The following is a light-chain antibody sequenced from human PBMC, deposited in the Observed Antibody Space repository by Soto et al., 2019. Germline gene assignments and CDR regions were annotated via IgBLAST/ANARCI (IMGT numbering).Light chain of an antibody. V-gene: IGKV3-20*01. J-gene: IGKJ4*01. CDR1: QNVSSSY. CDR3: QQYGGSPFT. CDR2: GAS. Sequence: EKVLTQSPGTLSLSPGERATLSCRASQNVSSSYLAWYQHKPGQAPRLLIYGASNRATGIPDRVSGSGSGTDFTLTISRLEPEDFAVYYCQQYGGSPFTLGGGTKVDIK.